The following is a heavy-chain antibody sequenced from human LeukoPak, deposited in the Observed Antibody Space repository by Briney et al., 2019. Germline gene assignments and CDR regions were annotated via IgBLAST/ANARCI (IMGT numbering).Heavy chain of an antibody. J-gene: IGHJ4*02. CDR1: VFTSSSYL. CDR3: ARYDYVWGSYRYLDY. V-gene: IGHV3-7*01. D-gene: IGHD3-16*02. CDR2: IKQDGSEK. Sequence: PGGSLRLSCAPSVFTSSSYLMSWVRQALGKGLEGVANIKQDGSEKYYVDSVKGRFTISRDNAKNSLYLQMNSLRAEDTAVYYCARYDYVWGSYRYLDYWGQGTLVTVSS.